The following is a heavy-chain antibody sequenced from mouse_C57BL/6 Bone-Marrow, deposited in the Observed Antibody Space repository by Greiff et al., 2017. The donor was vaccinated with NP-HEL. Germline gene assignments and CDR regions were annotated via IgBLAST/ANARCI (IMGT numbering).Heavy chain of an antibody. Sequence: EVKVEESGGGLVQPGGSMKLSCAASGFTFSDAWMDWVRQSPEKGLEWVAEIRNKANNHATYYAESVKGRFTISRDDSKSSVYLQMNSLRAEDTGIYYCTRGPPSSYYGSRRDWGQGTLVTVSA. J-gene: IGHJ3*01. D-gene: IGHD1-1*01. V-gene: IGHV6-6*01. CDR1: GFTFSDAW. CDR2: IRNKANNHAT. CDR3: TRGPPSSYYGSRRD.